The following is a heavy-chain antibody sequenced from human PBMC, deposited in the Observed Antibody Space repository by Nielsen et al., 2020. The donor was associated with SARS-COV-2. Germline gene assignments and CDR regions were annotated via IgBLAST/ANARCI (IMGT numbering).Heavy chain of an antibody. CDR2: IYYNGNT. CDR3: ARGFDP. CDR1: GGSISDDY. Sequence: SETLSLTCTVSGGSISDDYWSWIRQPPGRGLEWIGYIYYNGNTNYNPSLKSRVTISVDTSKNQFSLKLSSVTAADTAVYYCARGFDPWGQGTLVTVSS. V-gene: IGHV4-59*01. J-gene: IGHJ5*02.